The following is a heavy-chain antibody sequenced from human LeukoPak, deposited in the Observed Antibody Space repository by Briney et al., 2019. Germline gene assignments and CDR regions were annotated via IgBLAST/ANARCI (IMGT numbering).Heavy chain of an antibody. CDR3: AKEAGIVVGSTFDY. CDR2: IIPIFGTA. J-gene: IGHJ4*02. V-gene: IGHV1-69*05. Sequence: SVKVSCKASGGTFSSYDISWVRQAPGQGLEWMGGIIPIFGTANYAQKFQGRVTITTDESTSTAYMELSSLRSEDTAVYYCAKEAGIVVGSTFDYWGQGTLVTVSS. CDR1: GGTFSSYD. D-gene: IGHD3-22*01.